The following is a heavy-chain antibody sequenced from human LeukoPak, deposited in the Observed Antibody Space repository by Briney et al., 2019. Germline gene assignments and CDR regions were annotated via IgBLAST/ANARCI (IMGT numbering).Heavy chain of an antibody. CDR3: ASPSIAARFHYYYYYMDV. J-gene: IGHJ6*03. D-gene: IGHD6-6*01. Sequence: ASVKVSCKASGGTFSSYAIRWVRQAPGQGLEWMGGIIPIFGTANYAQKFQGRVTITADESTSTAYMELSSLRSEDTAVYYCASPSIAARFHYYYYYMDVWGKGTTVTVSS. CDR1: GGTFSSYA. V-gene: IGHV1-69*13. CDR2: IIPIFGTA.